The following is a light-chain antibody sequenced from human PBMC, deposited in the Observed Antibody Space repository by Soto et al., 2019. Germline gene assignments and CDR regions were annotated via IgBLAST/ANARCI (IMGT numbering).Light chain of an antibody. CDR3: QQFGTSPLWT. CDR2: ETS. Sequence: EGMLTQSPATLSLSTGERATLSCRASHSVSSYLARYQQKPVQAPRLLMYETSSRATGIPARFSGSGSGTDFTLTISRLEPEDFAVYFCQQFGTSPLWTFGQGTKVDIK. J-gene: IGKJ1*01. CDR1: HSVSSY. V-gene: IGKV3-20*01.